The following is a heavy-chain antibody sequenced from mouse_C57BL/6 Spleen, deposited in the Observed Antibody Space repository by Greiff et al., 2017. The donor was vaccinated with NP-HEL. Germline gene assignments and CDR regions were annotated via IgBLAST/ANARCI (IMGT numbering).Heavy chain of an antibody. J-gene: IGHJ2*01. V-gene: IGHV14-4*01. CDR2: IDPENGDT. Sequence: VQLQQSGAELVRPGASVKLSCTASGFNIKDDYMHWVKQRPEQGLEWIGWIDPENGDTEYASKFQGKATITADTSSNTAYLQLSSLTSEDTAVYYCTTWGVVGDYWGQGTTLTVSS. CDR1: GFNIKDDY. D-gene: IGHD1-1*01. CDR3: TTWGVVGDY.